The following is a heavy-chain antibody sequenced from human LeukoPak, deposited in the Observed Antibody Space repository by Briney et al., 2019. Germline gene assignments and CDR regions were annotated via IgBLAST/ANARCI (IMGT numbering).Heavy chain of an antibody. CDR2: TIPIFGTA. V-gene: IGHV1-69*01. CDR1: GGTFSSYA. CDR3: ARGGDTAMEQLGAFDI. J-gene: IGHJ3*02. Sequence: GASVKVSCKASGGTFSSYAISWVRQAPGQGLEWMGGTIPIFGTANYAQKFQGRVTITADESTSTAYMELSSLRSEDTAVYYCARGGDTAMEQLGAFDIWGQGTMVTVSS. D-gene: IGHD5-18*01.